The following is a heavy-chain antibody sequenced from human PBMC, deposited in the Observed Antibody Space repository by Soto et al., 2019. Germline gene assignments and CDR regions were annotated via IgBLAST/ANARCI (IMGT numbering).Heavy chain of an antibody. V-gene: IGHV3-23*01. CDR2: ISGSGGST. J-gene: IGHJ4*02. CDR3: AKGSDIVVVPAALQ. D-gene: IGHD2-2*02. Sequence: PGGSLRLSCAASGFTFSSYAMSWVRQAPGKGLEWVSAISGSGGSTYYADSVKGRFTISRDNSKNTLYLQMNSLRAEDTAVYYCAKGSDIVVVPAALQWGQGTLVTVSS. CDR1: GFTFSSYA.